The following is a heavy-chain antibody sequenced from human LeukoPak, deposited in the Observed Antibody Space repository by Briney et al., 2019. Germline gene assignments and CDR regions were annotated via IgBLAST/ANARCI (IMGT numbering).Heavy chain of an antibody. D-gene: IGHD3-22*01. CDR1: GFSFSTNW. Sequence: GGSLRLSCAASGFSFSTNWMVWVRQAPGKGLEWVGNIRGDGSAKFYGGSVKGRFTISRDNSQNTLYLQMDGLRPEDTAVYYCASSHDSSGNDWGQGTPVTVSS. J-gene: IGHJ4*02. V-gene: IGHV3-7*01. CDR2: IRGDGSAK. CDR3: ASSHDSSGND.